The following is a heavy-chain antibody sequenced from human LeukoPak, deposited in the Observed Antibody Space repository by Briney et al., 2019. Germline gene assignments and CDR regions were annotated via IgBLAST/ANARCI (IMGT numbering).Heavy chain of an antibody. D-gene: IGHD6-13*01. J-gene: IGHJ3*02. Sequence: GGSLRLSCAASGFTFSSYAMHWVRQAPGKGLEWVAVISYDGSNKYYADSMKGRFTISRDNSKNTLYLQMNSLRAEDTAVYYCARDRQQLVRDAFDIWGQGTMVTVSS. CDR1: GFTFSSYA. CDR2: ISYDGSNK. CDR3: ARDRQQLVRDAFDI. V-gene: IGHV3-30-3*01.